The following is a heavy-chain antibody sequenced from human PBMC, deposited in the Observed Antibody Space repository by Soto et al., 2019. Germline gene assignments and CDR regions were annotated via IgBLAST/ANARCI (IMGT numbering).Heavy chain of an antibody. CDR1: GGSISSGDYY. CDR3: AREGYGSGSYYQYNWFDP. D-gene: IGHD3-10*01. J-gene: IGHJ5*02. V-gene: IGHV4-30-4*01. Sequence: SETLSLTCTVSGGSISSGDYYWSWIRQPPGKGMEWIGYIYYSGSTYYNPSLKSRVTISVDTSKNHFSLKLSSVTAADTAVYYCAREGYGSGSYYQYNWFDPWGQGTLVTVSS. CDR2: IYYSGST.